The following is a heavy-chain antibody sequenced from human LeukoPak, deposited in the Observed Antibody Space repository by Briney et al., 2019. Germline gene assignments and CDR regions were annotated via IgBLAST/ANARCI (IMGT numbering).Heavy chain of an antibody. CDR2: IYYSGST. D-gene: IGHD3-10*01. CDR1: GGSISSSSYY. CDR3: ARHFLWFGQLFS. J-gene: IGHJ4*02. V-gene: IGHV4-39*01. Sequence: PSETLSLTCTVSGGSISSSSYYWGWIRQPPGKGLEWIGSIYYSGSTYYNPSLKSRVTISLDTSKNQFSLKLSSVTAADTAVYYCARHFLWFGQLFSGGQGTLVTVSS.